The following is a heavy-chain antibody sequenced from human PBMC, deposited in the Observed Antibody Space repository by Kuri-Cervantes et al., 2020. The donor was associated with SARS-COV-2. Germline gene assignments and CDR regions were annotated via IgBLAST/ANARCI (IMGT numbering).Heavy chain of an antibody. J-gene: IGHJ3*02. D-gene: IGHD5-18*01. V-gene: IGHV3-43*01. CDR3: AKGDWGYSNGFGAFDN. CDR1: GFTFRHYT. Sequence: GGSLRLSCATSGFTFRHYTMQWVRQAPGKGLEWVSLINWDGTTTFYADSVKGRFSISRDNSKDSLYLQMDSLKIDDTALYYCAKGDWGYSNGFGAFDNWGQGTVVTVSS. CDR2: INWDGTTT.